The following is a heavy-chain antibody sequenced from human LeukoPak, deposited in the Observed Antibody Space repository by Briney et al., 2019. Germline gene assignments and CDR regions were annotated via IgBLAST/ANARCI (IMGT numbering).Heavy chain of an antibody. J-gene: IGHJ6*03. CDR3: ATQIGGGIEDMDV. V-gene: IGHV4-59*08. CDR1: GGSIGTYY. D-gene: IGHD3-16*02. Sequence: SETLCLTCTVSGGSIGTYYWSWVRQSPGKGLEWIGYIYVTGNRYNPYLQSRVTISVATSRNQFFLKMRSVTAENTAMYYSATQIGGGIEDMDVWGKGTKVTVSS. CDR2: IYVTGN.